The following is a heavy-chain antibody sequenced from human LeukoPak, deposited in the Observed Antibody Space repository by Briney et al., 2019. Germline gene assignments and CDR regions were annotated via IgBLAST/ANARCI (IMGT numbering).Heavy chain of an antibody. CDR3: ARSEPYGGNFDY. CDR1: GGSISSYY. V-gene: IGHV4-59*08. J-gene: IGHJ4*02. D-gene: IGHD4-23*01. CDR2: IYYSGST. Sequence: PSETLSLTCTVSGGSISSYYWSWIRQPPGKGLEWIGYIYYSGSTNYNPSLKSRVTISVDTSKNQFSLKLSSVTAADTAVYYCARSEPYGGNFDYWGQGTLFAVSS.